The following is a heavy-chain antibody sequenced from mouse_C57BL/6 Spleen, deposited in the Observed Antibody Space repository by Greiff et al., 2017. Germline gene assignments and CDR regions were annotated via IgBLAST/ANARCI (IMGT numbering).Heavy chain of an antibody. CDR1: GYTFTGYW. D-gene: IGHD1-1*01. CDR3: ARSPYYDGSSYDAMDY. CDR2: ILPGSGST. J-gene: IGHJ4*01. Sequence: QVQLQQSGAELMKPGASVKLSCKATGYTFTGYWIEWVKQRPGHGLEWIGEILPGSGSTNYNEKFKGKATFTADKSSNTAYMQLSSLTTEDSAIYYCARSPYYDGSSYDAMDYWGQGTSVTVSS. V-gene: IGHV1-9*01.